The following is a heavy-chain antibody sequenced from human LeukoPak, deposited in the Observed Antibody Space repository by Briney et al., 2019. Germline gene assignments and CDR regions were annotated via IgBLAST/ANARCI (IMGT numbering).Heavy chain of an antibody. D-gene: IGHD1-26*01. Sequence: ASVKVSCKASGYTFSNYDVNWVRQATGQGLEWLGWMNPNSGNTGYAQKFQGRLLLTRNTSISTAYMELSSLRFEDTAVYYCARSGTGSSHFDYWGQGTLVTVSS. CDR2: MNPNSGNT. J-gene: IGHJ4*02. V-gene: IGHV1-8*01. CDR3: ARSGTGSSHFDY. CDR1: GYTFSNYD.